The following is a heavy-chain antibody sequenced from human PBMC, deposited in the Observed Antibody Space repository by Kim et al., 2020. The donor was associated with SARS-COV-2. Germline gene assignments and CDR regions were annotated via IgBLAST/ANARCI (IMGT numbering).Heavy chain of an antibody. CDR1: EFTFSSFG. V-gene: IGHV3-23*01. CDR2: ISTGGDKT. D-gene: IGHD3-16*01. Sequence: GGSLRLSCAASEFTFSSFGMTWVRQAPGKGLEWISGISTGGDKTYHADSVKGRFTTSRDNSKSTLYLQMNSLRAEDTAVYYCARARGGGLFDIWGQGTLVTVSS. CDR3: ARARGGGLFDI. J-gene: IGHJ3*02.